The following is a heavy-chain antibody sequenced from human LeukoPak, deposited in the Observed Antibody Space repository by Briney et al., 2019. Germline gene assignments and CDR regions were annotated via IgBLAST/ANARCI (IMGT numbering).Heavy chain of an antibody. CDR2: IRSKANSYAT. CDR1: GFTFSGSA. D-gene: IGHD2-2*01. Sequence: GGSLRLSCAASGFTFSGSAMHWVRQASGKGLEWVGRIRSKANSYATAYAASVKGRFTISRDDSKNTAYLQMNSLKTEDTAVYYCASGGFCTSTSCYGENWGQGTLVTVSS. CDR3: ASGGFCTSTSCYGEN. J-gene: IGHJ4*02. V-gene: IGHV3-73*01.